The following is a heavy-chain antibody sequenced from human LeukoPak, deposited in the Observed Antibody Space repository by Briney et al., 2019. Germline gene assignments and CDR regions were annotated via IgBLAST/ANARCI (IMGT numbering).Heavy chain of an antibody. CDR1: GGSISSGGYY. CDR3: ARAAKWEPPFFDY. V-gene: IGHV4-31*03. J-gene: IGHJ4*02. Sequence: SETLSLTCTVSGGSISSGGYYWSWIRQHPGKGLEWIGYIYYSGSTYYNPSLKSRVTISVDTSKNQFSLKLSSVTAADTAVYYCARAAKWEPPFFDYWGRGTLVSVSS. CDR2: IYYSGST. D-gene: IGHD1-26*01.